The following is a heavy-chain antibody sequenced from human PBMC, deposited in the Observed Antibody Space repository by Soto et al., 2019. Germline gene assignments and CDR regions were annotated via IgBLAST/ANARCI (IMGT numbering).Heavy chain of an antibody. Sequence: HPGGSLRLSCAASGFTFSSYGMHWVRQAPGKGLEWVAVIWYDGSNKYYADSVKGRFTISRDNSKNTLYLQMNSLRAEDTAVYYCARDPVIMIVDDDFDTWGQGTRVT. CDR3: ARDPVIMIVDDDFDT. V-gene: IGHV3-33*01. D-gene: IGHD3-22*01. J-gene: IGHJ3*02. CDR2: IWYDGSNK. CDR1: GFTFSSYG.